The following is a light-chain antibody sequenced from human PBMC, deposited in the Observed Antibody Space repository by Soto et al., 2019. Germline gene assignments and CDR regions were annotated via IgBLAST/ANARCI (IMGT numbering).Light chain of an antibody. J-gene: IGLJ3*02. CDR3: QSYDISLSASSPSWV. CDR1: SSNIGAGFD. Sequence: QSVLTQPPSVSGAPGQRVTISCTGSSSNIGAGFDVHWYQQFPGTAPQLLIYGNNNRPSGVPDRFSGSKSGTSASLAITGLQAEDEPDYYCQSYDISLSASSPSWVFGGGTKLTV. CDR2: GNN. V-gene: IGLV1-40*01.